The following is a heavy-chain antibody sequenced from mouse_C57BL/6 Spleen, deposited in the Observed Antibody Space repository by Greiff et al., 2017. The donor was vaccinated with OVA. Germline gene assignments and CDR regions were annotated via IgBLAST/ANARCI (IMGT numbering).Heavy chain of an antibody. D-gene: IGHD3-2*02. V-gene: IGHV1-64*01. J-gene: IGHJ4*01. CDR2: IHPNSGST. CDR1: GYTFTSYW. CDR3: ARVGAAQAALYAMDY. Sequence: VQLQQPGAELVKPGASVKLSCKASGYTFTSYWMHWVKQRPGQGLEWIGMIHPNSGSTNYNEKFKSKATLTVDKSSSTAYMQLSSLTSEDSAVYYCARVGAAQAALYAMDYWGQGTSVTVSS.